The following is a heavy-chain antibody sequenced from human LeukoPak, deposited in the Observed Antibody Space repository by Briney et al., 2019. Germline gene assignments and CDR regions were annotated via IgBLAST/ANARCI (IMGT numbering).Heavy chain of an antibody. V-gene: IGHV3-48*02. CDR3: STSGSDY. Sequence: PGGSLRLSCAASGFTFSSYSMTWVRQAPEKGLEWVSYISSSSSTIYYADSVKGRFTISRDNAKNSLYLQMNSLRDEDTAVYHCSTSGSDYWGQGTLVTVSS. J-gene: IGHJ4*02. CDR2: ISSSSSTI. D-gene: IGHD3-10*01. CDR1: GFTFSSYS.